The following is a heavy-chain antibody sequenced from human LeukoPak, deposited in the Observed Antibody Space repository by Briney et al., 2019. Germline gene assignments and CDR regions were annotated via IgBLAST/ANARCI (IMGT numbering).Heavy chain of an antibody. D-gene: IGHD3-3*01. V-gene: IGHV3-11*01. J-gene: IGHJ4*02. CDR2: ISSSGSTI. Sequence: GGSLRLSCAASGFTFSDYYMSWIRQAPGKGLEWVSYISSSGSTIYYADSVKGRFTISRDNAKNSLYLQMNSLRAEDTAVYYCARSISYYDFWSGYDYWGQGTPVTVSS. CDR1: GFTFSDYY. CDR3: ARSISYYDFWSGYDY.